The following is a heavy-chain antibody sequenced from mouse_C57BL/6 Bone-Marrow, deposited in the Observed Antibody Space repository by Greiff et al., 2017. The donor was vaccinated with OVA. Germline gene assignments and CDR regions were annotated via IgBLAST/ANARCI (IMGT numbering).Heavy chain of an antibody. CDR2: IHPNSGST. CDR3: ARLRGYFDY. CDR1: GYTFTSYW. V-gene: IGHV1-64*01. Sequence: VQLQQPGAELVRPGSSVKLSCKASGYTFTSYWMDWVKQRPGQGLEWIGMIHPNSGSTNYNEKFKSKATLTVDKSSSTAYMQLSSLTSEDSAVYYCARLRGYFDYWGQGTTLTVSS. J-gene: IGHJ2*01.